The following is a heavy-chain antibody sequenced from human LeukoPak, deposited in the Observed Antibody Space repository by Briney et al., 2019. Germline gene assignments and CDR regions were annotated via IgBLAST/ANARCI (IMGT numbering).Heavy chain of an antibody. CDR1: GYTLTELS. Sequence: ASVKVSCKVSGYTLTELSMHWVRQAPGKGLEWMGGFDPEDGVTIYAQKFQGRVTMTEDTSTDTAYMELSSLRSEDTAVYYCATKGIAADYYFDYWGQGTLVTVSS. CDR3: ATKGIAADYYFDY. V-gene: IGHV1-24*01. J-gene: IGHJ4*02. CDR2: FDPEDGVT. D-gene: IGHD6-13*01.